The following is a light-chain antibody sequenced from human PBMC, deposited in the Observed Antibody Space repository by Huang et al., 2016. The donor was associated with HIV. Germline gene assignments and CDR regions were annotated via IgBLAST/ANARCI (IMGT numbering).Light chain of an antibody. V-gene: IGKV3-11*01. CDR1: QSVISD. CDR2: GAS. J-gene: IGKJ2*01. CDR3: QQRSDWPRT. Sequence: EIVLTQSPATLSLSPGDRATLSCRSSQSVISDLDWYQQKAGPAPRLLIYGASNRATGIPARVSGSGSGTDFTLTISSLEPEDFAVYYCQQRSDWPRTFGQGTKLEIK.